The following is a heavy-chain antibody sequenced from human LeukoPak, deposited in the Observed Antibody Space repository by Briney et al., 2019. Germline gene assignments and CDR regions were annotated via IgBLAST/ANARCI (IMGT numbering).Heavy chain of an antibody. CDR2: VYYSGST. J-gene: IGHJ4*02. CDR3: ARDGRSSTSCPLDY. CDR1: GGSISSSSYY. Sequence: PSETLSLTCTVSGGSISSSSYYWGWIRQPPGKGLEWIGSVYYSGSTYYNPSLYYNPSLKSRVTISVDTSKNQLSLKLTSVTAADTAVYYCARDGRSSTSCPLDYWGQGTLVTVSS. D-gene: IGHD2-2*01. V-gene: IGHV4-39*02.